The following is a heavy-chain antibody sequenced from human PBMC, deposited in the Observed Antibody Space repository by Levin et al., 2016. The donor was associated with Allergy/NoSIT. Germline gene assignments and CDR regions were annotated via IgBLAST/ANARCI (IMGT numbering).Heavy chain of an antibody. D-gene: IGHD4-17*01. Sequence: WIRQPPGKGLEWVSSISSSSSYIYYADSVKGRFTISRDNAKNSLYLQMNSLRAEDTAVYYCAREPVTTVTTSPFDYWGQGTLVTVSS. V-gene: IGHV3-21*01. J-gene: IGHJ4*02. CDR3: AREPVTTVTTSPFDY. CDR2: ISSSSSYI.